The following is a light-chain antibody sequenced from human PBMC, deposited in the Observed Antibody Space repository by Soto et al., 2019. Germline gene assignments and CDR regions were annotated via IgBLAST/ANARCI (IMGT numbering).Light chain of an antibody. CDR2: AAS. CDR3: QQTYSIPLT. J-gene: IGKJ4*01. V-gene: IGKV1-39*01. CDR1: HDISNS. Sequence: EIQMNKSPSSLSASVGDRVTITCQASHDISNSLNWYQHKPGKAPNLLIYAASSLKPGVPSRFSGSGSGTDFTLTISSLQPEDFTTYYCQQTYSIPLTFGGGTKADIK.